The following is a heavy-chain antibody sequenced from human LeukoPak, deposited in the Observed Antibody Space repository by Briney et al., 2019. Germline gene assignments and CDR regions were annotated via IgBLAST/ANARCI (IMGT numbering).Heavy chain of an antibody. D-gene: IGHD2-21*02. J-gene: IGHJ4*02. V-gene: IGHV3-23*01. CDR2: ISGSGGST. CDR1: GFTFSSYA. CDR3: AKDSGDYTFDY. Sequence: GVSQRLSCAASGFTFSSYAMSWVRQSPGKGLEWVSAISGSGGSTYYADSVKGRFTISRDNSKNTLYLQMNSLRAEDTAVYYCAKDSGDYTFDYWGQGTLVTVSS.